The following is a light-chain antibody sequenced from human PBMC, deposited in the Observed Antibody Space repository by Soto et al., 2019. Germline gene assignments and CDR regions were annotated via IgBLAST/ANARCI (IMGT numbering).Light chain of an antibody. CDR1: SSDVGGYNY. CDR2: EVS. CDR3: SSYTSSINVV. J-gene: IGLJ2*01. V-gene: IGLV2-14*01. Sequence: QSALTQPASVSGSPGQSITISCTGTSSDVGGYNYVSWYQQQPGKAPKLMIYEVSNRPSGVSNRFSGSKSGNTASLTISGLQAEDEADYYCSSYTSSINVVFGGGTKVTVL.